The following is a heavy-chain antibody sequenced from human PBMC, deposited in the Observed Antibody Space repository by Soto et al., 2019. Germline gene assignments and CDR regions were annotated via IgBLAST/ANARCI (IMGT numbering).Heavy chain of an antibody. D-gene: IGHD3-16*01. CDR3: ARDPPSTSDYGLDV. CDR1: GFIASTSY. CDR2: TYTSGSA. J-gene: IGHJ6*02. Sequence: GGSLRLSCAASGFIASTSYRFWVRHAPGKGLEWVATTYTSGSADYADSVKGRFTSSRDDSKNTLYLQMNSLRAEDTAVYYCARDPPSTSDYGLDVWGQGTTVTSP. V-gene: IGHV3-66*01.